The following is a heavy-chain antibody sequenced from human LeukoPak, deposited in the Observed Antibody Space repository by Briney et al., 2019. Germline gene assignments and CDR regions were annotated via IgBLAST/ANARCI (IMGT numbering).Heavy chain of an antibody. CDR2: INHSGST. CDR3: AGGGIVGLHGY. CDR1: GGSFSGYY. D-gene: IGHD3-22*01. Sequence: SEALSLTCAVYGGSFSGYYWSWIRQPPGKGLEWIGEINHSGSTNYNPSLKSRVTISVDTSKNQFSLKLSSVTAADTAVYYCAGGGIVGLHGYWGQGTLVTVSS. V-gene: IGHV4-34*01. J-gene: IGHJ4*02.